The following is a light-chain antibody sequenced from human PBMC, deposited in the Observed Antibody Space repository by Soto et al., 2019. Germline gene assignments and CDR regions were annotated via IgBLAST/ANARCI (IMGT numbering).Light chain of an antibody. CDR1: SSNIGSNT. J-gene: IGLJ2*01. CDR3: AAWDDSLNGVV. CDR2: SNN. Sequence: QSVLTQPPSASGTPGQRVTISCSGSSSNIGSNTVNWYQQLPGTAPKLLIYSNNQRHSGVPNRFSGSKSGTSASLAISGLQSEDEADYYCAAWDDSLNGVVLGGGTQLTVL. V-gene: IGLV1-44*01.